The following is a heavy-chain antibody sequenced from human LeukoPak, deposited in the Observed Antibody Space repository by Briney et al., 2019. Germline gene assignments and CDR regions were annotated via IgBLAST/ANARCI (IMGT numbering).Heavy chain of an antibody. CDR2: IYYSGST. CDR1: GGSISSGDYY. J-gene: IGHJ5*02. CDR3: ASYGSGSYYNAWFDP. Sequence: SQTLSLTCTVSGGSISSGDYYWSWIRQPPGKGLEWIGYIYYSGSTYYNPSLKSRVTISVDTSKNQFSLKLSSVTAADTAVYYCASYGSGSYYNAWFDPWGQGTLVTVSS. V-gene: IGHV4-30-4*01. D-gene: IGHD3-10*01.